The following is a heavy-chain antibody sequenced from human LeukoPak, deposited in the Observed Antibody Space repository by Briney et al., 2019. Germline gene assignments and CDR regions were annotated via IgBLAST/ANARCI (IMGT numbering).Heavy chain of an antibody. CDR2: IWYDGSNK. D-gene: IGHD3-3*01. J-gene: IGHJ4*02. CDR3: ARDTSYDFWSGYFDY. CDR1: GFTFSNYG. V-gene: IGHV3-33*01. Sequence: PVGSPRLSCAASGFTFSNYGMHWVRQAPGKGLEWVAVIWYDGSNKYYADSVKGRFTISRDNSKNTLYLQMNSLRAEDTAVYYCARDTSYDFWSGYFDYWGQGTLVTVSS.